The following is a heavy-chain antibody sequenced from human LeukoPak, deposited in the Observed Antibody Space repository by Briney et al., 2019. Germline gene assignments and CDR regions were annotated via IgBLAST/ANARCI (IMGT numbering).Heavy chain of an antibody. V-gene: IGHV4-38-2*01. CDR3: ARGRGGSGNNILFDC. J-gene: IGHJ4*02. D-gene: IGHD3-10*01. CDR1: GYSISSTNY. Sequence: PSETLSLTCAVSGYSISSTNYWAWIRQPPGKGLEWIGSIYHSGSSYYNLSLKTRVNMTVNTSQNRFSLKLNSVTAADTAVYYCARGRGGSGNNILFDCWGQGTLVTVSS. CDR2: IYHSGSS.